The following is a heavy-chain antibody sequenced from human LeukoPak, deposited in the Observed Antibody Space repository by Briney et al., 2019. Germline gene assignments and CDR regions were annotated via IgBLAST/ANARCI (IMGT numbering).Heavy chain of an antibody. Sequence: PSETLPLTCTVSGGSISSYYWSWIRQPAGKGLEWIGRIYTSGSTNYNPSLKSRVTISVDTSKNQFSLKLSSVTAADTAVYYCARASIPAGVFWFDPWGQGTLVTVSS. CDR1: GGSISSYY. V-gene: IGHV4-4*07. J-gene: IGHJ5*02. D-gene: IGHD6-13*01. CDR2: IYTSGST. CDR3: ARASIPAGVFWFDP.